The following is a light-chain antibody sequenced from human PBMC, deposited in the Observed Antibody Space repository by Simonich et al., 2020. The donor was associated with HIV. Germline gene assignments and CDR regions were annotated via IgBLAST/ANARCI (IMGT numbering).Light chain of an antibody. CDR1: RNILYNSNNTNY. J-gene: IGKJ1*01. CDR3: QQYYNTPQT. Sequence: DIVMTQSPDSLAVSLGERATINCKSSRNILYNSNNTNYLAWYQQKPGQPPNLLIYWASTRESGVPDRFSASGSGTDFTLTISSLQAEDVAVYYCQQYYNTPQTFGQGTKVEIK. CDR2: WAS. V-gene: IGKV4-1*01.